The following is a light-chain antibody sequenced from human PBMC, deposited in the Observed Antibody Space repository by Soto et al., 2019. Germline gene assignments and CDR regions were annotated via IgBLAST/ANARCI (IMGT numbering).Light chain of an antibody. CDR3: QESFSTPPA. CDR2: SAT. Sequence: DIQMTQSPSDMSASVGDRVTITCRASQDISNFLVWFQQRPGKVPKRLIYSATRLESGVPSRFSGSGSGTVFTLTISGLQPEDFGTYYCQESFSTPPAFGGGTKVDIK. J-gene: IGKJ4*01. CDR1: QDISNF. V-gene: IGKV1-17*03.